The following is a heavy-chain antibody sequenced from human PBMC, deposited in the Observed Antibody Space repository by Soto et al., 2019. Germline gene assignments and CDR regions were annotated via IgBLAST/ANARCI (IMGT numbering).Heavy chain of an antibody. V-gene: IGHV4-34*01. D-gene: IGHD6-6*01. Sequence: SETLSLTCAVYGGSFSGYYWSWIRQPPGKGLEWIGEINHSGSTNYNPSLKSRVTISVDTSKNQFSLKLSSVTAADTAVYYCARSIAGDLRTDYWGQGTLVTVSS. CDR1: GGSFSGYY. CDR2: INHSGST. J-gene: IGHJ4*02. CDR3: ARSIAGDLRTDY.